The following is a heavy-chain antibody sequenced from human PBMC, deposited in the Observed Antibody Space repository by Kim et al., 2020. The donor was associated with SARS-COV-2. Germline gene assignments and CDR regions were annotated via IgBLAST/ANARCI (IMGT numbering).Heavy chain of an antibody. V-gene: IGHV1-69*13. CDR2: IIPIFGTA. CDR3: ARDDWYYGSGSYRTDY. CDR1: GGTFSSYA. Sequence: SVKVSCKASGGTFSSYAISWVRQAPGQGLEWMGGIIPIFGTANYAQKFQGRVTITADESTSTAYMELSSLRSEDTAVYYCARDDWYYGSGSYRTDYWGQGTLVTVSS. J-gene: IGHJ4*02. D-gene: IGHD3-10*01.